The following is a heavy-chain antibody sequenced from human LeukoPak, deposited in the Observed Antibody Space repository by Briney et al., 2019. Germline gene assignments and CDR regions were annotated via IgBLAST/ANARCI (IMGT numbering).Heavy chain of an antibody. J-gene: IGHJ4*02. CDR3: ARRIQLWEFDY. D-gene: IGHD5-18*01. CDR2: IYHSGSP. Sequence: SETLSLTCAVSGYSISSGYYWGWIRQPPGKGLEWIGSIYHSGSPYYNPSLKSRVTISVDTSKNQFSLKLSSVTAADTAVYYCARRIQLWEFDYWGQGTLVTVSS. V-gene: IGHV4-38-2*01. CDR1: GYSISSGYY.